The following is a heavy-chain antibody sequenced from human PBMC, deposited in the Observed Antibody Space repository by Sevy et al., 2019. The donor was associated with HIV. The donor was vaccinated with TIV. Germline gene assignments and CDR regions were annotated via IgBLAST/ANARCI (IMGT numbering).Heavy chain of an antibody. CDR1: GFTFSSYG. V-gene: IGHV3-30*03. CDR3: ATPEYSSSDWEFDY. D-gene: IGHD6-6*01. Sequence: GGSLRLSCAASGFTFSSYGMHWVRQAPGKGLEWVAVISYDGSNKYYADSVKGRFTISRDNSMNTLYLHMNSLRAEDRAVYYCATPEYSSSDWEFDYWGQGTLVTVSS. J-gene: IGHJ4*02. CDR2: ISYDGSNK.